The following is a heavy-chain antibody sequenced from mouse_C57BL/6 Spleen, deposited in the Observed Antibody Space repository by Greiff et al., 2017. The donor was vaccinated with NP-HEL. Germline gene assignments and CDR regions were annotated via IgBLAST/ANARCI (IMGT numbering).Heavy chain of an antibody. CDR2: IHPNSGST. Sequence: QVQLQQPGAELVKPGASVKLSCKASGYTFTSYWMHWVKQRPGQGLEWIGMIHPNSGSTNYNEKFKSKATLTVDKSSSTAYMQLSSLTSEDSAVDYCARERHYDSFAYWGQGTLVTVSA. D-gene: IGHD2-4*01. V-gene: IGHV1-64*01. CDR3: ARERHYDSFAY. J-gene: IGHJ3*01. CDR1: GYTFTSYW.